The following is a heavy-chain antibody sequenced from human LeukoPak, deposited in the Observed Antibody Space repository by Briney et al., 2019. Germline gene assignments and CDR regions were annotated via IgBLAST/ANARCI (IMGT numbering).Heavy chain of an antibody. CDR3: ARDKRRGSPEDY. J-gene: IGHJ4*02. D-gene: IGHD1-26*01. CDR1: GYTFTGYY. V-gene: IGHV1-2*02. Sequence: GASVKVSCKASGYTFTGYYMHWVRQAPGQGLEWMGWINPNSGGTNYAQKFQGRVTMTRDTSISTAYMELSRLRSDDAAVNYCARDKRRGSPEDYWGQGTLVTVSS. CDR2: INPNSGGT.